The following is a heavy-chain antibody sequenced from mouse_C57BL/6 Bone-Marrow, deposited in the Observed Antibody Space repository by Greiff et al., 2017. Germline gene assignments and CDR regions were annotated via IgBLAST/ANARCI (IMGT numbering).Heavy chain of an antibody. CDR3: TRVRIDYYGSSYAYYAMDY. CDR1: GFTFSSYA. CDR2: ISSGGDYI. V-gene: IGHV5-9-1*02. D-gene: IGHD1-1*01. Sequence: EVMLVESGEGLVKPGGSLKLSCAASGFTFSSYAMSWVRQTPEKRLEWVAYISSGGDYIYYADTVKGRFTISRDNARNTLYLQMSSLKSEDTAMYYCTRVRIDYYGSSYAYYAMDYWGQGTSVTVSS. J-gene: IGHJ4*01.